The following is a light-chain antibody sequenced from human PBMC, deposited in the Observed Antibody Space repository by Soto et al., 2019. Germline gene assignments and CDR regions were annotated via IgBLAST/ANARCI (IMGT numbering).Light chain of an antibody. Sequence: EIVLTQSPGTLSLSPGERATLSCRASQSVSSTYLAWYQQKPGQAPRLLIYDASSRATGIPDRFSGSGSGTDFALTISRLEPADFAVYYFQHYDGSQWTFGQGTQVEIK. V-gene: IGKV3-20*01. CDR1: QSVSSTY. CDR3: QHYDGSQWT. CDR2: DAS. J-gene: IGKJ1*01.